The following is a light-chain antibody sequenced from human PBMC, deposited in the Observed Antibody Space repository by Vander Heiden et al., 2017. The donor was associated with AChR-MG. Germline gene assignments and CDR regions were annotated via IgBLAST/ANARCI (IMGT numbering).Light chain of an antibody. CDR2: DVS. V-gene: IGLV2-14*03. J-gene: IGLJ3*02. CDR3: SSYTNSNARV. Sequence: SALTPPASVSWSPRPSITISCTGTSSDIGAYNYVSWYQQHPGKAPKLMIYDVSDRPSGVSNRFSGSKSGNTASLTISGLQSEDEADYYCSSYTNSNARVFGGGTKLTVL. CDR1: SSDIGAYNY.